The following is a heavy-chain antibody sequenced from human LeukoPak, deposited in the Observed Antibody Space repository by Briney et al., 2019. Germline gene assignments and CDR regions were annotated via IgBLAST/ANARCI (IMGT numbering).Heavy chain of an antibody. CDR3: ARLKGDYGDYYFDY. Sequence: SETLSLTCTVSGGSISSSSYYWGWIRQPPGKGLKWIGSIYYSGSTYYNPSLKSRVTISVDTSKNQFSLKLSSVTAADTAVYYCARLKGDYGDYYFDYWGQGTLVTVSS. D-gene: IGHD4-17*01. CDR1: GGSISSSSYY. V-gene: IGHV4-39*01. J-gene: IGHJ4*02. CDR2: IYYSGST.